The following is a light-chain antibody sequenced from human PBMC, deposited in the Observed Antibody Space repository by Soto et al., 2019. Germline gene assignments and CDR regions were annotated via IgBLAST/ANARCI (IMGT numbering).Light chain of an antibody. CDR1: QSVDYN. J-gene: IGKJ4*01. CDR2: GVA. V-gene: IGKV3-15*01. Sequence: EVVLTQSPATLSVSPGERVTLSCRASQSVDYNLAWYQQKPGQAPRLLIYGVATRATVIPARFSGSASGTEFTLTISSLQSEDFAIYYCQQYKTWLTFGGGTKVEIK. CDR3: QQYKTWLT.